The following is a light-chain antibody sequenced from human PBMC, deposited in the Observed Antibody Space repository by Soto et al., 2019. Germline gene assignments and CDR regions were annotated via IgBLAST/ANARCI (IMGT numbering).Light chain of an antibody. CDR2: VEGSGTY. CDR3: EAWDSKTRV. J-gene: IGLJ3*02. CDR1: SGHSSYI. Sequence: QSVLTQSSSASASLGSSVKLTCTLSSGHSSYIIAWHQQQPGRAPRSLMKVEGSGTYNRGSGVPDRFSGSTSGADRYLTISNLQFEDEADYYCEAWDSKTRVFGGGTKLTVL. V-gene: IGLV4-60*02.